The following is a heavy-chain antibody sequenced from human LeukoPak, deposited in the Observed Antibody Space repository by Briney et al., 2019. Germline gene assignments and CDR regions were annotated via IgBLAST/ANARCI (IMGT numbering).Heavy chain of an antibody. CDR1: GGSISTYY. Sequence: SQTLSLTCTVSGGSISTYYWTWIRQPPGRGLEWLGYIYYSGITNYNPSLKSRVTMSVDTSRNQFSLRLNSVTAADTAVYYCARRLAVTGRYYFDYWGQGSLVTVSS. D-gene: IGHD4-11*01. CDR3: ARRLAVTGRYYFDY. CDR2: IYYSGIT. J-gene: IGHJ4*02. V-gene: IGHV4-59*01.